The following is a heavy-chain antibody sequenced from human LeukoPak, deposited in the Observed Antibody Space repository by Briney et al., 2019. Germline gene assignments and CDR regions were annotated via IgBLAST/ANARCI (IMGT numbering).Heavy chain of an antibody. CDR1: GFTFSSYE. Sequence: GGSLRLSCAASGFTFSSYEMNWVRQAPGKGLEWVSYISSSGSTIYYADSVKGRFTISRDNAKNSLYLQMNSLRAEDTAVYYCATELYSSGWHGAFDIWGQGTMVTVSS. J-gene: IGHJ3*02. V-gene: IGHV3-48*03. CDR2: ISSSGSTI. CDR3: ATELYSSGWHGAFDI. D-gene: IGHD6-19*01.